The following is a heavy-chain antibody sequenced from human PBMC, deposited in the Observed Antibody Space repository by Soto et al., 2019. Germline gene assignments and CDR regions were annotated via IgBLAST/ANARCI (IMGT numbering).Heavy chain of an antibody. CDR1: GGSISSYY. V-gene: IGHV4-59*01. Sequence: SETLSLTCTVSGGSISSYYWSWIRQPPGKGLEWIGYIYYSGSTNYNPSLKSRVTISVDTSKNQFSLKLSSVTAADTAVYYCARGAYSSGSYAEYFQHWGQGTLVTVSS. J-gene: IGHJ1*01. D-gene: IGHD6-19*01. CDR2: IYYSGST. CDR3: ARGAYSSGSYAEYFQH.